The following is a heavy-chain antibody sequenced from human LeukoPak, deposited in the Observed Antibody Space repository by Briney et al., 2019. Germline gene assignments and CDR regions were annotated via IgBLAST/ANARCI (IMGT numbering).Heavy chain of an antibody. V-gene: IGHV3-64*02. Sequence: GGSLRLSCAASGFTFSSNDMGWVRQAPGKGLEYVSAISNNGGSTFYADSVNGRFTISRDNSKNTLYLQMGSLRTEDMAVYYCARTTIAAREADYWGQGTLVTVSS. CDR2: ISNNGGST. CDR3: ARTTIAAREADY. CDR1: GFTFSSND. J-gene: IGHJ4*02. D-gene: IGHD6-6*01.